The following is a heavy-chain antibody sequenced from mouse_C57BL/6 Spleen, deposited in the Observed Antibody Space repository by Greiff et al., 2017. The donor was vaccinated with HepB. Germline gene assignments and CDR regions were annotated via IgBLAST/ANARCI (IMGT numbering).Heavy chain of an antibody. Sequence: VQLQQSGAELARPGASVKLSCKASGYTFTSYGISWVKQRTGQGLEWIGEIYPRSGNTYYNEKFKGKATLTADKSSSTAYMELRRLTSEDSAVYFCAKRGDGYYYWGQGTTLTVSS. CDR3: AKRGDGYYY. CDR2: IYPRSGNT. V-gene: IGHV1-81*01. J-gene: IGHJ2*01. D-gene: IGHD2-3*01. CDR1: GYTFTSYG.